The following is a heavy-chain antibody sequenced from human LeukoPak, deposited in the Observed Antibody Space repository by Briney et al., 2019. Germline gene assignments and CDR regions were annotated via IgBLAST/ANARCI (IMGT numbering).Heavy chain of an antibody. CDR1: GFTFSSYG. CDR3: ATSGTSYYDILTEYYFDY. J-gene: IGHJ4*02. CDR2: ISYDGSNK. Sequence: GGSLRLSCAASGFTFSSYGMHGVRQAPGKGLEGVAVISYDGSNKYYADSVKGRFTISRDNSKNTLYLQMNSLRAEDTAVYYCATSGTSYYDILTEYYFDYWGQGTLVTVSS. V-gene: IGHV3-30*03. D-gene: IGHD3-9*01.